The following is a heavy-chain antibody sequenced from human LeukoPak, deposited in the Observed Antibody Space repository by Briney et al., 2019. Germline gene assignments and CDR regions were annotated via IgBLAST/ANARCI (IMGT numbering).Heavy chain of an antibody. Sequence: KPSETLSLTCTVSGGSISSYYWSWIRQPPGKGLEWIGYIYYSGSTNHNPSLKSRVTISVDTSKNQFSLKVSSVTAADTALYYCARQDDYYYMDVWGKGTTVTVSS. CDR2: IYYSGST. CDR1: GGSISSYY. V-gene: IGHV4-59*08. J-gene: IGHJ6*03. CDR3: ARQDDYYYMDV.